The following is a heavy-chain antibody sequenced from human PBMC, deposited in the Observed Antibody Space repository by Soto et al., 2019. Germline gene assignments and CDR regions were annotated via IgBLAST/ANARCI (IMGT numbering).Heavy chain of an antibody. CDR2: IHNSGSP. CDR3: ARGSTTEKVDT. CDR1: GASIYNGGCC. D-gene: IGHD1-1*01. Sequence: PSETLSLTGSVSGASIYNGGCCWSWFRQSPGKSLAWIGHIHNSGSPYNNPSLKSLGTVSADTSMNQHARALASVTAAVTAMYYCARGSTTEKVDTWGQESMVT. J-gene: IGHJ5*02. V-gene: IGHV4-30-4*02.